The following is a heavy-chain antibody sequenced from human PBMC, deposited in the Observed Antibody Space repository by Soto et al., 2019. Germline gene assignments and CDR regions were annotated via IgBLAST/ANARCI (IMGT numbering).Heavy chain of an antibody. J-gene: IGHJ4*02. CDR1: GFTFSDYG. CDR2: ISYDGSTK. Sequence: QVQLVESGGGVVQPGRSLRLSCAASGFTFSDYGMHWVRQAPGKGLEWLTVISYDGSTKYYIDSVKGRFTISRDNSKNTVFLQMHSLRAEDTAVYYCAKRYYYDSSGPLDYWGQGTLVTVSS. CDR3: AKRYYYDSSGPLDY. V-gene: IGHV3-30*18. D-gene: IGHD3-22*01.